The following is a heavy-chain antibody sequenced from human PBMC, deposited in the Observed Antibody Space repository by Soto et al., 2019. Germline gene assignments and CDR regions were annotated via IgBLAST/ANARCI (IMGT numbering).Heavy chain of an antibody. CDR2: ISAYNGNT. Sequence: ASVKDYCEACGYTFTSYGLSWVRQAPGQGLEWMGWISAYNGNTNYAQKLQGRVTMTTDTSTSTAYMELRSLRSDDTAVYYCARASGRSYWFGPWGQGTLLTASS. CDR1: GYTFTSYG. J-gene: IGHJ5*02. V-gene: IGHV1-18*01. D-gene: IGHD1-26*01. CDR3: ARASGRSYWFGP.